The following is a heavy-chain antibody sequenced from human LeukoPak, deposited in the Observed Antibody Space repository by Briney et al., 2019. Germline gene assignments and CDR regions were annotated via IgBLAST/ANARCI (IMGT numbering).Heavy chain of an antibody. J-gene: IGHJ4*02. V-gene: IGHV3-33*01. CDR1: GFTFSSYG. CDR2: IWYDGSNK. CDR3: ARRVYNSGWYIDY. D-gene: IGHD6-19*01. Sequence: PGGSLRLSCAASGFTFSSYGMHWVRQAPGKGLEWVAVIWYDGSNKYYADSVKGRFTISRDNAKNSLYLQMNSLRAEDTAVYYCARRVYNSGWYIDYWGQGTLVTVSS.